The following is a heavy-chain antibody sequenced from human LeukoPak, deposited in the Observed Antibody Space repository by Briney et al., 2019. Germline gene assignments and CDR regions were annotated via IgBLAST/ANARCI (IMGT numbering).Heavy chain of an antibody. J-gene: IGHJ4*02. Sequence: GRSLRLSCAASGFTFSTYGMHWVRQAPGKGLEWVAVIWHDGSLKYYGGSVKGRFTISRADSENTLYLHMNSLTAEDTAVYYCARDLVYGGNSVPLWGQGTLVTVSS. D-gene: IGHD4-23*01. CDR1: GFTFSTYG. CDR3: ARDLVYGGNSVPL. V-gene: IGHV3-33*01. CDR2: IWHDGSLK.